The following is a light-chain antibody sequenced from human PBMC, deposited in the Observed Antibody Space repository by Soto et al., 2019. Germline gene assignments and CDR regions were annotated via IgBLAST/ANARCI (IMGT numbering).Light chain of an antibody. Sequence: EIVMTQSPATLSVSPGDRATLSCRASQSVRSNLAWYQQKPGQAPRLLIYGASTRATGIPARFSGSRSGTDFTLTISSLQSEDFAVYYCQQYNDWPQTFGQGTKVEI. J-gene: IGKJ1*01. V-gene: IGKV3-15*01. CDR2: GAS. CDR1: QSVRSN. CDR3: QQYNDWPQT.